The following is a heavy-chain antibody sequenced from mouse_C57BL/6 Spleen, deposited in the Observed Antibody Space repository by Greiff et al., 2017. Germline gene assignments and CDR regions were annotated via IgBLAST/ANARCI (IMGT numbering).Heavy chain of an antibody. Sequence: QVQLKQPGAELVMPGASVKLSCKASGYTFTSYWMHWVKQRPGQGLEWIGEIDPSDSYTNYNQKFKGKSTLTVDKSSSTAYMQLSSLTSEDSAVYYCARAGRDGYFDVWGTGTTVTVSS. J-gene: IGHJ1*03. CDR2: IDPSDSYT. V-gene: IGHV1-69*01. CDR1: GYTFTSYW. CDR3: ARAGRDGYFDV. D-gene: IGHD3-1*01.